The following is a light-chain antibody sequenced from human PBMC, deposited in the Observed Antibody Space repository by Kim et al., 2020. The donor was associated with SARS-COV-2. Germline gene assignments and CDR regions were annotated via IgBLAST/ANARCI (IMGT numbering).Light chain of an antibody. Sequence: SYELTQPPSVSVSPGQTARITCSGDKLGDKYACWYQQKPGQSPVLVIYQDSKRPSGIPERFSGSNSGNTATLTISGTQAMDEADYYCQAWDSSTNVVFGG. CDR3: QAWDSSTNVV. CDR1: KLGDKY. CDR2: QDS. V-gene: IGLV3-1*01. J-gene: IGLJ2*01.